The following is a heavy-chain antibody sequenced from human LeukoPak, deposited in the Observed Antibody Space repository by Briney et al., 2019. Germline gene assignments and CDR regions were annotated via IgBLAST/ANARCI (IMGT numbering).Heavy chain of an antibody. Sequence: SETLSLTCTVSGGSISSYYWSWIRQPPGKGLEWIGYIYYSGSTNYNPSLKSRVTMSVDTSKNQFSLKLSSVTAADSAVYYCARDRDLENFDYWGQGTLVTVSS. CDR1: GGSISSYY. J-gene: IGHJ4*02. CDR2: IYYSGST. D-gene: IGHD1-1*01. CDR3: ARDRDLENFDY. V-gene: IGHV4-59*12.